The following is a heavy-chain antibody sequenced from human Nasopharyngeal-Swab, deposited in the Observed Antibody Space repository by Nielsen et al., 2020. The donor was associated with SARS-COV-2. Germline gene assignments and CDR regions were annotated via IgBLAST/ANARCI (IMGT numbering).Heavy chain of an antibody. Sequence: GGSLRLSCAASGFTFSSYSMNWVRQAPGKGLEWVSSISSSSSYIYYADSVKGRFTISRDSSKNTLYLQMNSLRAEDTAVFYCVRLSIAAAGVDFWGQGTLVTVSS. V-gene: IGHV3-21*01. CDR3: VRLSIAAAGVDF. CDR1: GFTFSSYS. D-gene: IGHD6-13*01. J-gene: IGHJ4*02. CDR2: ISSSSSYI.